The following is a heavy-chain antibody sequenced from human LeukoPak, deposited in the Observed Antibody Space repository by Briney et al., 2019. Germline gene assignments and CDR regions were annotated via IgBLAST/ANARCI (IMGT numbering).Heavy chain of an antibody. V-gene: IGHV3-7*01. CDR1: GFTFSRYW. Sequence: GGSLRLSCAASGFTFSRYWMSWVRQAPGKGLEWVANIKQDGSEKYYVDSVKGRFTISRDNAKNSLYLQMNSLRAEDTAVYYCARDSDYYDSSGLLDYWGQGTLVTVSS. CDR2: IKQDGSEK. J-gene: IGHJ4*02. D-gene: IGHD3-22*01. CDR3: ARDSDYYDSSGLLDY.